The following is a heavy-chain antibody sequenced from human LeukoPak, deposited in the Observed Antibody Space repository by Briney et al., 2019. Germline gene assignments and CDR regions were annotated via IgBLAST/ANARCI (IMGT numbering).Heavy chain of an antibody. J-gene: IGHJ4*02. V-gene: IGHV3-64D*06. CDR1: GFIFSPYA. CDR3: VKDRWVDH. CDR2: ISSEGKTT. D-gene: IGHD6-13*01. Sequence: TGGSLRLSCSASGFIFSPYAMHWVRQAPGKGLEYVSSISSEGKTTYYADPVKGRFTISRDNSKNTLYLQMSSLRPEDTAVYYCVKDRWVDHWGQGTLVTVSS.